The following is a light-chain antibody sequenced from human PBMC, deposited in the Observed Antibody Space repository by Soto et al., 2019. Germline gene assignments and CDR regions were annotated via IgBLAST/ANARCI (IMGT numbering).Light chain of an antibody. V-gene: IGKV3-20*01. CDR2: GAS. CDR1: QSVSSSY. CDR3: QQYGRSRYT. J-gene: IGKJ2*01. Sequence: EIVLTQSPGTLSLSPGERATLSCRASQSVSSSYLAWYQQKPGQAPRLLIYGASSRATGIPDRFSGSGSGTDFTLTISRLEPEDFAVYYCQQYGRSRYTFGQGNKLEIK.